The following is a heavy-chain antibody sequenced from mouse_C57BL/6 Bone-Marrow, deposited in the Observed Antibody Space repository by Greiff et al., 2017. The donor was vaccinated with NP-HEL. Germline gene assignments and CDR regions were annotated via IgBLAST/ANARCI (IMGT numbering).Heavy chain of an antibody. D-gene: IGHD1-1*01. CDR2: IFPGSGST. V-gene: IGHV1-75*01. Sequence: VQLQQSGPELVKPGASVNISCKVSGYTFTDYYINWVKQRPGQGLEWIGWIFPGSGSTYYNEKFKGKATLTVDKSSSTAYVLIVSLTSEDSAVYFCAEDYYGSKAWFAYWGQGTLVTVSA. CDR1: GYTFTDYY. CDR3: AEDYYGSKAWFAY. J-gene: IGHJ3*01.